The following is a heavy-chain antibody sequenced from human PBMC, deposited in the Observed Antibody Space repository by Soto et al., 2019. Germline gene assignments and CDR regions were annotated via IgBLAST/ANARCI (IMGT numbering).Heavy chain of an antibody. Sequence: VKLVESGGGLVEPGESLRISCAASGFTFNSYTMTWVRQAPGKGLEWVASISSSGNYIYYGDSVKGRFTISRDSAKNSLYLQMSSLRADDTAVYYWAKDDRLGPYMDAWGQGTTVNVSS. CDR1: GFTFNSYT. J-gene: IGHJ6*02. D-gene: IGHD7-27*01. CDR3: AKDDRLGPYMDA. CDR2: ISSSGNYI. V-gene: IGHV3-21*01.